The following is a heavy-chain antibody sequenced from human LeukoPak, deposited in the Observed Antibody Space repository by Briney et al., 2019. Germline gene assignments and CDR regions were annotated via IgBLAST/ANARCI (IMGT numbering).Heavy chain of an antibody. J-gene: IGHJ4*02. CDR1: GGTFDNHG. CDR3: AKLATSDTGETY. D-gene: IGHD3-16*01. V-gene: IGHV1-69*05. Sequence: GASVKVSCKASGGTFDNHGVGWVRQVSGQGLEWMGGIIPIVGSTDYAQNFQGRVTMTRDTSTSTVYMELRSLRSEDTAIYYCAKLATSDTGETYWGQGTLVTVSS. CDR2: IIPIVGST.